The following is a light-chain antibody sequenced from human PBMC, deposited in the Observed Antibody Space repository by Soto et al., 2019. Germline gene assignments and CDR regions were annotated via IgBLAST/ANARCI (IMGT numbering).Light chain of an antibody. J-gene: IGKJ2*01. CDR3: QQRSNWPPYT. CDR1: QSVSSY. V-gene: IGKV3-11*01. Sequence: EIVLTQSPATLSLSPGERATLSCRASQSVSSYLAWYQQKPGQAPRLLIYDASNSATGIPARFSGSGSGTGFTPAISSLEPEAFAVYYCQQRSNWPPYTFGQGTKLEIK. CDR2: DAS.